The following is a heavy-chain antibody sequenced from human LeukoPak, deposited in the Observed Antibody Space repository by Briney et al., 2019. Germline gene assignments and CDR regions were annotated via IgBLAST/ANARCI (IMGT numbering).Heavy chain of an antibody. CDR1: GFTFSSYS. Sequence: GGSLRLSCAASGFTFSSYSMNWVRQAPGKGLEWVSSISSSSSYIYYADSVKGRFTISRDNAKNSLYLQMNSLRAEDTAVYYCAREFGTISGYYYYYGMDVWGQGTTVIVSS. D-gene: IGHD3-3*01. V-gene: IGHV3-21*01. CDR2: ISSSSSYI. CDR3: AREFGTISGYYYYYGMDV. J-gene: IGHJ6*02.